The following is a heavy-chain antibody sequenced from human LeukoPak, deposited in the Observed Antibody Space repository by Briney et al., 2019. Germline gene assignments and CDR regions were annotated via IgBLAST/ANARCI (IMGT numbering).Heavy chain of an antibody. CDR3: ARADGYSGYDFGYYFDY. D-gene: IGHD5-12*01. CDR1: GYTFTSYG. CDR2: ISAYNGNT. Sequence: ASVKVSCKASGYTFTSYGISWVRQAPGQGLEWMGWISAYNGNTNYAQKLQGRVTMTTDTSTSTAYMELRSLRSDDTAVYYCARADGYSGYDFGYYFDYWGQGTLVTVSS. J-gene: IGHJ4*02. V-gene: IGHV1-18*01.